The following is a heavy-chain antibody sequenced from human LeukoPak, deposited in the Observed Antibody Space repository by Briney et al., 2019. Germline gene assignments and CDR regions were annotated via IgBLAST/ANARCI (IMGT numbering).Heavy chain of an antibody. CDR3: ARGRDDIVVVPAAMHYYYYYMDV. D-gene: IGHD2-2*01. J-gene: IGHJ6*03. V-gene: IGHV1-69*13. CDR2: IIPIFGTA. Sequence: ASVKVSCKASGGTFSSYAISWVRQAPGQGLEWMGGIIPIFGTANYAQKFQSRVTITADESTSTAYMELSSLRSEDTAVYYCARGRDDIVVVPAAMHYYYYYMDVWGKGTTVTVSS. CDR1: GGTFSSYA.